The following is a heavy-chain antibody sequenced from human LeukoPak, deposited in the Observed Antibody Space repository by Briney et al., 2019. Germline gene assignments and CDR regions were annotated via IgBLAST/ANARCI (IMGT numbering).Heavy chain of an antibody. J-gene: IGHJ3*01. D-gene: IGHD3-22*01. CDR1: GVSVRSDSYY. V-gene: IGHV4-61*01. CDR3: VREAATDYYDSSGYYRQTGVFDA. CDR2: VYYSGST. Sequence: SETLSLTCTVSGVSVRSDSYYWSWIRQPPGKGLEWIGYVYYSGSTNYNPSLKSRVTISVDTSKNQFSLKLRSVTAADTAVYYCVREAATDYYDSSGYYRQTGVFDAWGQGTMVTVSS.